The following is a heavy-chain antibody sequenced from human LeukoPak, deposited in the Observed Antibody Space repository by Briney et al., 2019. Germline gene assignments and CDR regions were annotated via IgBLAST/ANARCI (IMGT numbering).Heavy chain of an antibody. J-gene: IGHJ5*02. Sequence: SETLSLTCAVYGGSFSGYYWSWIRQPPGKGLEWIGEINHSGSTNYNPSIKSRVTISVDTSKNQFSLHLTSVTAADAAVYYCARLYIRGYSRSTNYNWFDPWGQGTLVTVSS. CDR2: INHSGST. V-gene: IGHV4-34*01. CDR3: ARLYIRGYSRSTNYNWFDP. CDR1: GGSFSGYY. D-gene: IGHD6-13*01.